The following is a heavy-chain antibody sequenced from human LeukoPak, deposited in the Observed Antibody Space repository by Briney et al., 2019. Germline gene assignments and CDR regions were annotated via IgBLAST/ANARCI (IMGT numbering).Heavy chain of an antibody. CDR1: GYTFTSYY. D-gene: IGHD3-9*01. Sequence: ASVKVSCKASGYTFTSYYMHWVRQAPGQGLEWMGIINPSGGSTSYAQKFRGRVTMTRDTSTSTVYMELSSLRSEDTAVYYCARAKRPNPGHYDILTGYLHHDAFDIWGQGTMVTVSS. CDR2: INPSGGST. V-gene: IGHV1-46*01. J-gene: IGHJ3*02. CDR3: ARAKRPNPGHYDILTGYLHHDAFDI.